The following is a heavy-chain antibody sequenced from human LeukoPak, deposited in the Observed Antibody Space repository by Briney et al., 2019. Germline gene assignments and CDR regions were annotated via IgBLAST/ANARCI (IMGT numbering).Heavy chain of an antibody. CDR1: GFTFSTYY. CDR2: IYSGGST. Sequence: GGSLRLSCAASGFTFSTYYMSWVRQAPGKGLEWVSVIYSGGSTYYTDSVKGRFTIYRDNSKNTLYLQMNSLRAEDTAVYYCARDRSGHNWFDPWGQGTLVTVSS. CDR3: ARDRSGHNWFDP. D-gene: IGHD2-15*01. J-gene: IGHJ5*02. V-gene: IGHV3-66*01.